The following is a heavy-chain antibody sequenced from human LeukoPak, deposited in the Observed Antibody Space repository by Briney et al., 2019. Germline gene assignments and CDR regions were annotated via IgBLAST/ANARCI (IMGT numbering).Heavy chain of an antibody. Sequence: ASVKVSCRASGYAFTSYGISWVRQAPGQGLEWMGWISAYNGNTNYAQKLQGRVTMTTDTSTSTAYMELRSLRSDDTAVYYCARASRALYGMDVWGQGTTVTVSS. CDR3: ARASRALYGMDV. V-gene: IGHV1-18*01. CDR1: GYAFTSYG. CDR2: ISAYNGNT. J-gene: IGHJ6*02.